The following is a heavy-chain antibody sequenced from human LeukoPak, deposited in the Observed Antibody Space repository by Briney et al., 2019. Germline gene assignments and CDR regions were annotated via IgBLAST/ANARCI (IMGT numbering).Heavy chain of an antibody. CDR2: ISGSGGST. J-gene: IGHJ4*02. D-gene: IGHD3-9*01. V-gene: IGHV3-23*01. CDR1: GFTFSSYA. Sequence: PGGSLRLSCVASGFTFSSYAMSWVRQAPGKGLEWVSAISGSGGSTYYADSVKGRFTISRDNSKNTLYLQMNSLRAEDTAVYYCAKNHYDILTGHDYWGQGTLVTVSS. CDR3: AKNHYDILTGHDY.